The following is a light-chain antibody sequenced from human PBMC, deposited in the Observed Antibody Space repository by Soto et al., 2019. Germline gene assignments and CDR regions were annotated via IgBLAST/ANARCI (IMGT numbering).Light chain of an antibody. V-gene: IGLV2-14*03. Sequence: QSALTQPASVSGSPGQSITISCTGTSSDVGGYEYVSWYQQHPGRAPKLLIYDVSDRPSGVSNRFSGSKSGNTASLTISGLQAEDEADYYCSSYTTISTLVFGGGTKVTVL. J-gene: IGLJ2*01. CDR3: SSYTTISTLV. CDR1: SSDVGGYEY. CDR2: DVS.